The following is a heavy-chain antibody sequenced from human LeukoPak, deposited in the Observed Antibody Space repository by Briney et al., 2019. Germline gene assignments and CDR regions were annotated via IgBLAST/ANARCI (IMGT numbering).Heavy chain of an antibody. Sequence: GGSLRLPCAASGFTVSSKYMGWVRQAPGKGLEWVSVIHPGGTIYYADSVKGTFTISRDNSKNTLYLEMSTLRVEDTAVYYCAMYSSAWYAVYWGQGTLVTVSS. D-gene: IGHD6-19*01. CDR1: GFTVSSKY. CDR2: IHPGGTI. J-gene: IGHJ4*02. V-gene: IGHV3-66*01. CDR3: AMYSSAWYAVY.